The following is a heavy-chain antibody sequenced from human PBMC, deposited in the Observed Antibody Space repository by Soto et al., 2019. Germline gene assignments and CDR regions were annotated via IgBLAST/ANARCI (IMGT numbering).Heavy chain of an antibody. CDR2: ISGSGGST. CDR3: ASLSSTWQVGFDY. CDR1: GFTFSNYA. D-gene: IGHD6-13*01. Sequence: PGGSLRLSCAASGFTFSNYAMSWVRQAPGKGLEWVSGISGSGGSTYYADSVKGRFTISRDNSKNTLYLQMNSLRAGDTAVYYCASLSSTWQVGFDYWGQGTLVTVSS. V-gene: IGHV3-23*01. J-gene: IGHJ4*02.